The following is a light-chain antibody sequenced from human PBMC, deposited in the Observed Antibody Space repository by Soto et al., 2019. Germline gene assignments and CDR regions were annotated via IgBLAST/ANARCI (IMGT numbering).Light chain of an antibody. J-gene: IGLJ1*01. CDR3: QSYDRSLGYV. CDR1: SSNIGAGYD. V-gene: IGLV1-40*01. CDR2: GNS. Sequence: QSVLTQPPSVSGAPGQRVTISCTGSSSNIGAGYDVHWYQQLPGTAPKVLIHGNSNRPSGVPDRFSGSKSGTSASLAITGLQAEDEADYYCQSYDRSLGYVFGTGTKVTVL.